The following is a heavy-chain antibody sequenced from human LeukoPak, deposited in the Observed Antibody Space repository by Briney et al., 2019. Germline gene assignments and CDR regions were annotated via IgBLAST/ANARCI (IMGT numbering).Heavy chain of an antibody. J-gene: IGHJ5*02. CDR3: ARDATYGVGKFDP. CDR1: GYTFTSYG. Sequence: APVKVSCKASGYTFTSYGISWVRQAPGQGLEWRGWISAYNGTTNYAQKLQGRVTMTTDTSTSTAYMELRSLRSDDTAVYYCARDATYGVGKFDPWGQGTLVTVSS. CDR2: ISAYNGTT. D-gene: IGHD3-10*01. V-gene: IGHV1-18*01.